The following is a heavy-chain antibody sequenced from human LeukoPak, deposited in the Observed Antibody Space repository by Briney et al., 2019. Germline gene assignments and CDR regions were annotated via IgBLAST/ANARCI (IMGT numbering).Heavy chain of an antibody. CDR1: GFTFDDYA. D-gene: IGHD3-9*01. CDR3: ARAGFNILTGFAFDY. J-gene: IGHJ4*02. Sequence: PGGSLRLSCAASGFTFDDYAMHWVRQAPGKGLEWVSGISWNSGSIGYADSVKGRFTISRDNAKNSLYLQMNSLRAEDTAVYYCARAGFNILTGFAFDYWGQGTLVTVSS. CDR2: ISWNSGSI. V-gene: IGHV3-9*01.